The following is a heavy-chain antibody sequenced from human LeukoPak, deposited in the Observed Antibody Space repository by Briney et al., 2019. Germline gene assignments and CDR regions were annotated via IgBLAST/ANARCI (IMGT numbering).Heavy chain of an antibody. CDR2: ISSNGGST. CDR3: ARVGCSSTSCYYYYGMDV. J-gene: IGHJ6*02. D-gene: IGHD2-2*01. V-gene: IGHV3-64*01. Sequence: PGGSLGLSCAASGFTFSSYAMHWVRQAPGKGLEYVSAISSNGGSTYYANSVKGRFTISRDNSKNTLYLQMGSLRAEDMAVYYCARVGCSSTSCYYYYGMDVWGQGTTVTVSS. CDR1: GFTFSSYA.